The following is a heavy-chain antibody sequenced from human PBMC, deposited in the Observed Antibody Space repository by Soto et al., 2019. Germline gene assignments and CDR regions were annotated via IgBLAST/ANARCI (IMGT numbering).Heavy chain of an antibody. V-gene: IGHV3-30*18. J-gene: IGHJ4*02. Sequence: GGSLRLSCGDSGFTFSNYGMHWVRQAPGKGLEWVAGISYDGSNKHYADSAEGRFTISRDNSKSTVYLQMKSLRAEDTAIYYCAKDTYYYDSSGYYVFDYWGQGALVTVSS. CDR2: ISYDGSNK. CDR1: GFTFSNYG. D-gene: IGHD3-22*01. CDR3: AKDTYYYDSSGYYVFDY.